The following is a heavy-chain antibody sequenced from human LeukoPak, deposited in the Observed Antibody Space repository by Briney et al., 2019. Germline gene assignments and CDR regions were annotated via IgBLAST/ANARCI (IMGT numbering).Heavy chain of an antibody. V-gene: IGHV4-59*01. CDR3: ARGVSYYYGSGSYYNG. Sequence: SETLSLTCAVSGGSISSYYWSWIRQPPGKGLEWIGYIHYSGSTNYNPSLKSRVTISVDTSKNQFSLKLSSVTAADTAVYYCARGVSYYYGSGSYYNGWGQGTLVTVSS. CDR2: IHYSGST. CDR1: GGSISSYY. J-gene: IGHJ4*02. D-gene: IGHD3-10*01.